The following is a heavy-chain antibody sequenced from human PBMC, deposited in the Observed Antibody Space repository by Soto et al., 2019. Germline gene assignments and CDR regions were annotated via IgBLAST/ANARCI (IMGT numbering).Heavy chain of an antibody. CDR3: ARDRYCSGGSCYYGMDV. J-gene: IGHJ6*02. CDR2: IYYSGST. D-gene: IGHD2-15*01. CDR1: GGSISSYY. V-gene: IGHV4-59*01. Sequence: SETLSLTCTFSGGSISSYYWSWIRQPPGKGLEWIGYIYYSGSTNYNPSLKSRVTISVDTSKNQFSLKLSSVTAADTAVYYCARDRYCSGGSCYYGMDVWGQGTTVT.